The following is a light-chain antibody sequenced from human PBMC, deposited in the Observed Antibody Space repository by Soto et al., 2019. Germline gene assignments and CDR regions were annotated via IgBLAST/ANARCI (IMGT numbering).Light chain of an antibody. J-gene: IGLJ3*02. V-gene: IGLV2-11*01. CDR2: AVR. CDR3: FSYTANDNWV. Sequence: QSALTQPHSVSGSPGQSVTISCTGTNSDVGRYNSVSWYQQLPGKAPKIIISAVRQRPSGVPDRFSGSKSGNTASLTISGLQADDEADYFCFSYTANDNWVFSGGTKVTVL. CDR1: NSDVGRYNS.